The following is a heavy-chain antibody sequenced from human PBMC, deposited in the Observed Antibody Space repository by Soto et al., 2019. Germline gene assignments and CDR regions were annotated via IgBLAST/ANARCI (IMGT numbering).Heavy chain of an antibody. CDR2: IIPIFGTA. CDR1: GGTFSSYA. V-gene: IGHV1-69*12. D-gene: IGHD2-21*02. CDR3: ARVSEAYCGGDCSSWFDY. J-gene: IGHJ4*02. Sequence: QVQLVQSGAEVKKPGSSVKVSCKASGGTFSSYAISWVRQAPGQGLEWMGGIIPIFGTANYEQKFQGRVTITADESTSTAYMELSSLRSEDTAVYYCARVSEAYCGGDCSSWFDYWGQGTLVTVSS.